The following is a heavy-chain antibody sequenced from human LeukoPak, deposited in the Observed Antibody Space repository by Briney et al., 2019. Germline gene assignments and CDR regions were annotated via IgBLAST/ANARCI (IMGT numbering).Heavy chain of an antibody. CDR3: ARGLSTGSSWYSYYYYYYYMDV. V-gene: IGHV1-8*01. Sequence: ASVKVSCKASGYTFTSYDINWVRQATGQGLEWMGWMNPNSGNTGYAQKFQGRVTMTRNTSISTAYMELSSLRSEDTAVYYCARGLSTGSSWYSYYYYYYYMDVWGKGTTVTVSS. D-gene: IGHD6-13*01. CDR2: MNPNSGNT. J-gene: IGHJ6*03. CDR1: GYTFTSYD.